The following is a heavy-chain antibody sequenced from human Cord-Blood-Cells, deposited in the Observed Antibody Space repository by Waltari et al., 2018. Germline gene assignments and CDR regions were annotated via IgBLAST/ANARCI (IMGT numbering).Heavy chain of an antibody. CDR3: ATVFQWLAYYFDY. Sequence: EVQLVQSGAEVKKPGATVKISCTVYGYTSTDYYIHCVQQAPGKGLEWMGLVDPEDGETIYAEKFQGRVTITADTSTDTAYMELSSLRAEDTAVYYCATVFQWLAYYFDYWGQGTLVTVSS. D-gene: IGHD6-19*01. CDR2: VDPEDGET. J-gene: IGHJ4*02. V-gene: IGHV1-69-2*01. CDR1: GYTSTDYY.